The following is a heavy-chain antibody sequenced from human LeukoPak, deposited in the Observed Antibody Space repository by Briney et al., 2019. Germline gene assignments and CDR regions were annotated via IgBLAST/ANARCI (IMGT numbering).Heavy chain of an antibody. CDR1: GFTFNSFW. J-gene: IGHJ4*02. CDR3: VRAYYYDSDVETFDY. D-gene: IGHD3-22*01. V-gene: IGHV3-7*04. CDR2: IKQDGSEK. Sequence: GGSLRLSCAASGFTFNSFWMSWVRQAPGKGLEWVANIKQDGSEKYYVDSVKGRFTISRDNAKNSLYLQMNSLRAEDTAVYYCVRAYYYDSDVETFDYWGQGTLVTVSS.